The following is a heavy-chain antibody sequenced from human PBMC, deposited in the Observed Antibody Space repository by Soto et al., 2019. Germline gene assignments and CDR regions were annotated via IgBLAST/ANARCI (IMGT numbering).Heavy chain of an antibody. V-gene: IGHV4-59*01. J-gene: IGHJ6*03. CDR1: GASISSYH. Sequence: QVQLQESGPGLVKPSETLSLTCTVSGASISSYHWSWIRQSPGKGLEWIGYIYYRGSANSNPSLKSRVTISVDSSKYQVSLKLSSVTAADTAVYYCAAAVPAEYVSTYDYRVVWGKGNTVTVSS. D-gene: IGHD3-16*01. CDR2: IYYRGSA. CDR3: AAAVPAEYVSTYDYRVV.